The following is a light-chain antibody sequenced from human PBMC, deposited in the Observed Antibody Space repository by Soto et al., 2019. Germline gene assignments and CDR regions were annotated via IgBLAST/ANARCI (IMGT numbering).Light chain of an antibody. CDR3: LQDINYTWT. Sequence: ALQTTQSPSRLSASVVGRGTISCRASQGIGNALGWYQQKPGKPPKXXIYGASNLQSGVPPRFSGSGSGTDFTLAISSLKNEDSATYDCLQDINYTWTFCQGTKVDIK. CDR1: QGIGNA. CDR2: GAS. J-gene: IGKJ1*01. V-gene: IGKV1-6*01.